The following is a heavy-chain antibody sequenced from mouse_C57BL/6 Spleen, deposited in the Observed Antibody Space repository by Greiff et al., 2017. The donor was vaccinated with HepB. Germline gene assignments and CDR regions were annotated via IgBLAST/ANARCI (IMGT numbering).Heavy chain of an antibody. J-gene: IGHJ4*01. Sequence: VQLQQSGAELVKPGASVKMSCKASGYTFTSYWITWVKQRPGQGLEWIGDIYPGSGSTNYNEKFKSKATLTVDTSSSTAYMQLSSLTSEDSAVYYCARMGYYYGSSPYAMDYWGQGTSVTVSS. V-gene: IGHV1-55*01. CDR1: GYTFTSYW. CDR3: ARMGYYYGSSPYAMDY. CDR2: IYPGSGST. D-gene: IGHD1-1*01.